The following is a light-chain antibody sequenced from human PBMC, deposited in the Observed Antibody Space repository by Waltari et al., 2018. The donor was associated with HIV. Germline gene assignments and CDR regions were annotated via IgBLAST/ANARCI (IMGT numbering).Light chain of an antibody. CDR2: KAS. CDR1: QSISPW. V-gene: IGKV1-5*03. Sequence: DIQMTQSPFTLSASVGDRVTISCRASQSISPWLAWYQQKTGKAPKLLIYKASSLESGVPSGFSGSGSGAEFTLTISSLQPDDFATYYCQQYHTYSWTFGQGTKVEIK. CDR3: QQYHTYSWT. J-gene: IGKJ1*01.